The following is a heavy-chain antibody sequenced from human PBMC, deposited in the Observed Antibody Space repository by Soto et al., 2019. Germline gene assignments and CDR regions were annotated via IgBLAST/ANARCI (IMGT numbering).Heavy chain of an antibody. J-gene: IGHJ4*02. CDR2: IHNSGRT. CDR1: GDSLSTSTYY. Sequence: SEILSLTCTVSGDSLSTSTYYWGWVRQPPGKGPELIGNIHNSGRTYYNPSLGSRVTISVDTAKNQFSLKLTSVTAADTAVYFCTKYSSWYIGWGQGTQVTVSS. D-gene: IGHD6-13*01. CDR3: TKYSSWYIG. V-gene: IGHV4-39*01.